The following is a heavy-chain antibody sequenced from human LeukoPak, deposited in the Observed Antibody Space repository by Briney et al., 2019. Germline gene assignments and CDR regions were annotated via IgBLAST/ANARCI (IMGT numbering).Heavy chain of an antibody. CDR2: IWYDGSNK. CDR3: ARDLGQFADILTGYYSPAGY. J-gene: IGHJ4*02. CDR1: GFTFSSYG. V-gene: IGHV3-33*01. Sequence: GRSLRLSCAASGFTFSSYGMHWVRQAPGKGLEWVAVIWYDGSNKYYADSVKGRFTISRDNSKNTLYLQMNSLRAGDTAVYYCARDLGQFADILTGYYSPAGYWGQGTLVTVSS. D-gene: IGHD3-9*01.